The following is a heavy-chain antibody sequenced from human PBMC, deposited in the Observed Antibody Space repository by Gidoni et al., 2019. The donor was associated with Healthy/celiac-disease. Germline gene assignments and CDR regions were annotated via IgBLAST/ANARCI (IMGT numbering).Heavy chain of an antibody. CDR3: ARELRFLEWLPTPYGY. CDR1: GFTFRSYE. D-gene: IGHD3-3*01. Sequence: EVQLVESGGGLVQPGGSLRLSCAASGFTFRSYEMNWVRQAPGKGLEWVSYISSSGSTIYYADSVKGRFTISRDNAKNSLYLQMNSLRAEDTAVYYCARELRFLEWLPTPYGYWGQGTLVTVSS. CDR2: ISSSGSTI. J-gene: IGHJ4*02. V-gene: IGHV3-48*03.